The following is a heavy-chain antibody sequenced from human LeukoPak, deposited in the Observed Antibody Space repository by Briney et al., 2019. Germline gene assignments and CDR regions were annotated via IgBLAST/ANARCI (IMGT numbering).Heavy chain of an antibody. CDR1: GFTFSSYV. J-gene: IGHJ5*02. CDR3: AKDSSYDILTGYYPPPNDWFDP. V-gene: IGHV3-23*01. CDR2: ITGSGDNT. D-gene: IGHD3-9*01. Sequence: PGGSLRLSCAASGFTFSSYVMSWVRQAPGKGLEWVSAITGSGDNTYYADSVKGRFTISRDNSKNTLYLQMNSLRAEDTAVYYCAKDSSYDILTGYYPPPNDWFDPWGQGTLVTVSS.